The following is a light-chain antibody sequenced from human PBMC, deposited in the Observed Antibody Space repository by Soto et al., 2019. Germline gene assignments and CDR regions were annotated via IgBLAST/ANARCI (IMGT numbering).Light chain of an antibody. V-gene: IGKV3-15*01. CDR1: QSISNS. CDR3: QQYHNWPPIT. CDR2: DAS. J-gene: IGKJ5*01. Sequence: EIVMTQSPATLSVSPGERATLSCRASQSISNSLAWYQQEPGQAPRLLIHDASTRATGIAARFSGSGSGTEFTLTISSLQSEDFALYYCQQYHNWPPITFGQGTRLEIK.